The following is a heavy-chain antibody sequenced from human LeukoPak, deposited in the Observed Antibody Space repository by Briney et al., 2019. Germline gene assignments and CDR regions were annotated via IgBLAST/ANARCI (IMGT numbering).Heavy chain of an antibody. Sequence: GGSLRLSCAASGFTVSSNYMSWVRQAPGKGLEWVSVIYSGGSTYYADSGKGRFTISRDNSKNTLYLQMNSLRAEDTAVYYCATWFGELLSDYFDYWGQGTLVTVSS. V-gene: IGHV3-53*01. CDR2: IYSGGST. D-gene: IGHD3-10*01. CDR1: GFTVSSNY. CDR3: ATWFGELLSDYFDY. J-gene: IGHJ4*02.